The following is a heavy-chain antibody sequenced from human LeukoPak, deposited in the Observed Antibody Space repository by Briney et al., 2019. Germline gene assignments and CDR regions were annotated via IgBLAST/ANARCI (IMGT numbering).Heavy chain of an antibody. CDR3: TRLGSGYHREYDY. CDR1: GFTFSGSA. Sequence: GGSLRLSCAASGFTFSGSAMHWVRQASGKGLEGVGRIRSKANSYATAYAAPVKGRFTISRDDSKNTAYLQMNSLKTEDTAVYYCTRLGSGYHREYDYWGQGTLVTVSS. J-gene: IGHJ4*02. D-gene: IGHD3-22*01. V-gene: IGHV3-73*01. CDR2: IRSKANSYAT.